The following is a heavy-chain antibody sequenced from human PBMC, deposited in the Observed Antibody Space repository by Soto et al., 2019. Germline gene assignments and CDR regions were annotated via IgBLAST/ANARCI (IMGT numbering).Heavy chain of an antibody. Sequence: ASVKVSCKASGYTFTSYALHWVRPAPGQRLEWMGWINAGNGNTKYSQKFQGRVTITRDPSPSTAYTELSRLRSEVTAVYYSARARSENDIVVVEAANRAMGFDLWGQGTLVTVSS. CDR3: ARARSENDIVVVEAANRAMGFDL. CDR2: INAGNGNT. J-gene: IGHJ5*02. CDR1: GYTFTSYA. V-gene: IGHV1-3*01. D-gene: IGHD2-15*01.